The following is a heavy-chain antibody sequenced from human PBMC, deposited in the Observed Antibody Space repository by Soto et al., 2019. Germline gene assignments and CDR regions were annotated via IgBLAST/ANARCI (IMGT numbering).Heavy chain of an antibody. D-gene: IGHD3-22*01. CDR2: IIPIFGTA. J-gene: IGHJ4*02. CDR3: AREWGYDSNDYYYAY. CDR1: GGTFSRHA. Sequence: QVQLVQSGAEVRKPGSSVKVSCKASGGTFSRHAISWVRQAPGQGLEWMGGIIPIFGTANHAQKIQGRVTIVADESTGTGYMEVSSLECEDTVMYYCAREWGYDSNDYYYAYWGQGTLAIVSS. V-gene: IGHV1-69*01.